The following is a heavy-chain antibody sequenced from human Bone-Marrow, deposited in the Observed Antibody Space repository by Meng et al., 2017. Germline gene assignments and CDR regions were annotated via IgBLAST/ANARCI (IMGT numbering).Heavy chain of an antibody. D-gene: IGHD3-22*01. CDR2: ISYAGSNK. Sequence: GGSLRLSCAASGFTFSSYAMHWVRQAPGKGLEWVAVISYAGSNKYYAYSVNGRFTISRDNSKNTLYLQMNSLRAEDTAVYYCARDRHDSSGPSDYWGQGTLVTVSS. CDR3: ARDRHDSSGPSDY. CDR1: GFTFSSYA. J-gene: IGHJ4*02. V-gene: IGHV3-30*04.